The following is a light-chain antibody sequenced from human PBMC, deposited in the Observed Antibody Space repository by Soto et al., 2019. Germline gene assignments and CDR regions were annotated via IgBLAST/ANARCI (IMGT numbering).Light chain of an antibody. CDR1: QSVNLN. J-gene: IGKJ5*01. CDR2: GAS. CDR3: QQRSNWPPAT. Sequence: EVMMTQSPGTLSVSPGEGATLSCTASQSVNLNLAWYQQKPGQPPRLLLYGASTRATGIPVRFRGSGSGTDFTLTISSLEPEDFAVYYCQQRSNWPPATFGQGTRLEIK. V-gene: IGKV3-15*01.